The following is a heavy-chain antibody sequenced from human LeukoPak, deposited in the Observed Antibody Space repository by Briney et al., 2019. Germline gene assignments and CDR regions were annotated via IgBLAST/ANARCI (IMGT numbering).Heavy chain of an antibody. V-gene: IGHV4-30-2*01. CDR3: ARGEWLVLGVFDY. D-gene: IGHD6-19*01. CDR1: GGSISSGGYS. J-gene: IGHJ4*02. CDR2: IYHSGNT. Sequence: SETLSLTCAVSGGSISSGGYSWSWLRQPPGKGLEWIGYIYHSGNTYYNPSLKSRVTISVDRSKNQFSLKLSSVTAADTAVYYCARGEWLVLGVFDYWGQGTLVTVSS.